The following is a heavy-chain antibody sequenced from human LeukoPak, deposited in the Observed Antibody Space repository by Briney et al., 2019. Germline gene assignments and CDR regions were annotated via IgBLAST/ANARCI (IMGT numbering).Heavy chain of an antibody. V-gene: IGHV3-48*01. J-gene: IGHJ4*02. Sequence: GGSLRLSCAASGFTFSSYSMNWVRQDPGKGLEWVSYISSSSSTIYYADSVKGRFTISRDNAKNSLYLQMNSLRAEDTAVYYCAGNIMVRGVIGSNYFDYWGQGTLVTVSS. CDR3: AGNIMVRGVIGSNYFDY. CDR1: GFTFSSYS. CDR2: ISSSSSTI. D-gene: IGHD3-10*01.